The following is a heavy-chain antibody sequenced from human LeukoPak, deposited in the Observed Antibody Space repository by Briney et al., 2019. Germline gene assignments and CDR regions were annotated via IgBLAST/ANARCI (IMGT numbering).Heavy chain of an antibody. V-gene: IGHV4-4*07. CDR2: IYTSGST. D-gene: IGHD2-15*01. J-gene: IGHJ3*02. Sequence: PSETLSLTCTVSGGPIGSYYWSWIRQPAGKGLEWIGRIYTSGSTNYNPSLKSRVTMSVDTSKNQFSLKLSSVTAADTAVYYCAREVVAAHDAFDIWGQGTMVTVSS. CDR3: AREVVAAHDAFDI. CDR1: GGPIGSYY.